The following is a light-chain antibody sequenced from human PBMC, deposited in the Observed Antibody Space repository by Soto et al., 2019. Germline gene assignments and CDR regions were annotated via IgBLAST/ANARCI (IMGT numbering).Light chain of an antibody. Sequence: IQVTQSPSSLSASVGDRVTITCRASQGISNYLAWYQQKPGKAPNLLIYAASTLQSGVQSRFSGSAFGTDFTLTISSVQPEDFATYYCQQLDSYPRTFGQGTRLEIK. CDR1: QGISNY. CDR2: AAS. CDR3: QQLDSYPRT. V-gene: IGKV1-9*01. J-gene: IGKJ2*01.